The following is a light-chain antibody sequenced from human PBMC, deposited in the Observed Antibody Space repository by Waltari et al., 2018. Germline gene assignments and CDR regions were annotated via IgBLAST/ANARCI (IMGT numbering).Light chain of an antibody. CDR3: ETGGFGIWR. CDR1: SGHSNYA. J-gene: IGLJ2*01. CDR2: VNSDGSY. V-gene: IGLV4-69*01. Sequence: QLILTQSPSASASLGASVKLTCTLSSGHSNYAIAWLQRQPEKGPRDLMKVNSDGSYIKGDGIPDRFSGSSAGADRYLTISSLQSEDEADYYCETGGFGIWRFGGGTKLTVL.